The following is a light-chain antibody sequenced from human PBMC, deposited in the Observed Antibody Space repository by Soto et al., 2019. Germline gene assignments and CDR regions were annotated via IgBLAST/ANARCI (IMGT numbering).Light chain of an antibody. J-gene: IGLJ1*01. CDR2: EVS. Sequence: QSALTQPPSASGSPGQSVTISCTGTSSDVGGFQYVSWYQQHPGKAPKVMIYEVSQRPSGVPDRFSGSKSGNTASLTVSGLQAEDEADYYCSSYTDTNTFVFGTGTKV. CDR3: SSYTDTNTFV. CDR1: SSDVGGFQY. V-gene: IGLV2-8*01.